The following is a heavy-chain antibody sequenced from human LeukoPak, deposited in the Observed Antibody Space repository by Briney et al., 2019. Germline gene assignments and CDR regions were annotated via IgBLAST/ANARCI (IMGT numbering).Heavy chain of an antibody. CDR3: AKGLTFYSYSGMDV. Sequence: GTLSLTCAVSGGSISSSNWWSWVRQAPGKGLEWVSGISGSGGGTYYADSVKGRFTTSRDNSKNTLHLQMNSLRAEDTAVYYCAKGLTFYSYSGMDVWGQGTTVTVSS. CDR1: GGSISSSN. D-gene: IGHD6-19*01. J-gene: IGHJ6*02. V-gene: IGHV3-23*01. CDR2: ISGSGGGT.